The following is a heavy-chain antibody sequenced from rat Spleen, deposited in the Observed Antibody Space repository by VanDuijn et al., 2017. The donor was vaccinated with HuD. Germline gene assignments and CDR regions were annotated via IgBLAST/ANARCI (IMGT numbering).Heavy chain of an antibody. CDR3: AKHDALRLFDY. D-gene: IGHD1-11*01. CDR1: GFTFSDYA. V-gene: IGHV5-17*01. Sequence: EVQLVESGGGLVQPGRPLKLSCAASGFTFSDYAMAWVRQAPKKGLEWVATINYDGSNTYYRDSVKGRFTISRDNAKSTLYLQMNSLRAEDTAIYYCAKHDALRLFDYWGQGVMVTVSS. CDR2: INYDGSNT. J-gene: IGHJ2*01.